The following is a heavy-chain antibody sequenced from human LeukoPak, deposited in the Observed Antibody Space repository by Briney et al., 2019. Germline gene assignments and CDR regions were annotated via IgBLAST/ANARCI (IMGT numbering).Heavy chain of an antibody. Sequence: ASVKVSCKASGGTFSSYAISWVRQAPGQGLEWMGGIIPIFGTANYARKFQGRVTITADESTSTAYMELSSLRSEDTAVYYCARGRITMVRGVPLYYFDYWGQGTLVTVSS. D-gene: IGHD3-10*01. V-gene: IGHV1-69*13. CDR3: ARGRITMVRGVPLYYFDY. J-gene: IGHJ4*02. CDR2: IIPIFGTA. CDR1: GGTFSSYA.